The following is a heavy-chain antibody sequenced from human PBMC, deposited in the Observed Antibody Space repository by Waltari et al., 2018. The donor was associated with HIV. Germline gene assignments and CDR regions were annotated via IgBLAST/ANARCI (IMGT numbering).Heavy chain of an antibody. Sequence: EVQLVQSGAEVKKPGESLKISCKGSGYSFTSYWIGWVRQMPGKGLEWMGCSYPGDSDTRYSPSFQGQVTISADKSISTAYLQWSSLKASDTAMYYCAMSWSGYYTDLGYYGMDVWGQGTTVTVSS. D-gene: IGHD3-3*01. J-gene: IGHJ6*02. CDR1: GYSFTSYW. CDR2: SYPGDSDT. V-gene: IGHV5-51*01. CDR3: AMSWSGYYTDLGYYGMDV.